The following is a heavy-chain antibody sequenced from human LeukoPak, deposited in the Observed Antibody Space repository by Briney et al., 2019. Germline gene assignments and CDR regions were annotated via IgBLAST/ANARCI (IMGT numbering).Heavy chain of an antibody. CDR1: GFTFDDYA. D-gene: IGHD6-19*01. CDR2: ISWNSGSI. Sequence: SLRPSCAASGFTFDDYAMHWVWQAPGKGLEWVSGISWNSGSIGYADSVKGRFTISRDNAKNSLYLQMNSLRAEDMALYYCAKDIGQWLYRDAFDIWGQGTMVTVSS. J-gene: IGHJ3*02. V-gene: IGHV3-9*03. CDR3: AKDIGQWLYRDAFDI.